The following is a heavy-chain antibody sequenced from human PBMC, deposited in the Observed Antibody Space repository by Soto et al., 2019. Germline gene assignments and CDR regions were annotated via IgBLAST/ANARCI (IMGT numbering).Heavy chain of an antibody. CDR3: ARDRAKAGVFDY. Sequence: PSETLSLACTVSGGSISSGDYYWSWIRQPPGKGLEWIGYIYYSGSTYYNPSLKSRVTISVDTSKNQFSLKLSSVTAADTAVYYGARDRAKAGVFDYWGQGTLVTVSS. CDR1: GGSISSGDYY. V-gene: IGHV4-30-4*01. CDR2: IYYSGST. J-gene: IGHJ4*02. D-gene: IGHD5-12*01.